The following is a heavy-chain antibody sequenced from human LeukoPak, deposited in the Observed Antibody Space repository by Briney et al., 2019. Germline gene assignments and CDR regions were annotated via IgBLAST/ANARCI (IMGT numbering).Heavy chain of an antibody. J-gene: IGHJ6*03. V-gene: IGHV4-61*02. CDR2: IYTSGST. D-gene: IGHD6-13*01. Sequence: PSETLSLTCAVSGGSISSGSYYWSWIRQPAGKGLEWIGRIYTSGSTNYNPSLKSRVTISVDTSKNQFSLKLSSVTAADTAVYYCARSRQQLAEGYMDVWGKGTTVTVSS. CDR3: ARSRQQLAEGYMDV. CDR1: GGSISSGSYY.